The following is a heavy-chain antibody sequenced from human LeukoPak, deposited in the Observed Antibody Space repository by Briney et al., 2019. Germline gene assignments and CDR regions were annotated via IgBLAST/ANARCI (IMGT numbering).Heavy chain of an antibody. J-gene: IGHJ3*02. V-gene: IGHV1-2*04. Sequence: ASVKVSCKASGYTFTGYYMHWVRQAPGQGLEWMGWINPNSGGTNYAQKFQGWVTMTRDTSISTAYMELSRLRSDDTAVYYCARGVGKKGRYCSGGSCYPVPDPFDIWGQGTMVTVSS. D-gene: IGHD2-15*01. CDR1: GYTFTGYY. CDR2: INPNSGGT. CDR3: ARGVGKKGRYCSGGSCYPVPDPFDI.